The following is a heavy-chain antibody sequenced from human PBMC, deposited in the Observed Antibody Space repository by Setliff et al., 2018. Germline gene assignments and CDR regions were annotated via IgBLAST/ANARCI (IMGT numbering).Heavy chain of an antibody. V-gene: IGHV3-7*01. CDR2: IKQDGSEK. J-gene: IGHJ4*02. CDR3: ARDPHFDS. Sequence: PGGSLRLSCAASGFTFSNSWMNWVRRAPGKGLEWVAIIKQDGSEKYYVDSVKGRFSISRDNAKNSLYLQMNSLRAEDTAVYYCARDPHFDSWGQGTPVTVSS. CDR1: GFTFSNSW.